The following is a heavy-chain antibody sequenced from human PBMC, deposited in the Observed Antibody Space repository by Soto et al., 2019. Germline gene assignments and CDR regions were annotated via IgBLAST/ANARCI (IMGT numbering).Heavy chain of an antibody. CDR2: IHSSGST. J-gene: IGHJ5*02. CDR3: ARDQGVAAAGITWFDP. Sequence: PPETLSLTCTVSGGSMNSYHWSWIRQPAGKGLEWIGHIHSSGSTNYNPSLKSRVTMSVDTSKNQFSLRLMSLTAADTAVYYCARDQGVAAAGITWFDPWGQGSLVTVSS. V-gene: IGHV4-4*07. CDR1: GGSMNSYH. D-gene: IGHD6-13*01.